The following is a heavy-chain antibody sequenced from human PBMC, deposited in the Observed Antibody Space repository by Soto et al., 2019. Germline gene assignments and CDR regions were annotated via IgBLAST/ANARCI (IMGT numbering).Heavy chain of an antibody. D-gene: IGHD3-9*01. CDR1: GGSISSSNW. J-gene: IGHJ2*01. CDR3: ARTPGDILTGSDWYFDL. V-gene: IGHV4-4*02. Sequence: SETLSLTCAVSGGSISSSNWWSWVRQPPGKGLEWIGEIYHSGSTNYNPSLKSRVTISVDKSKNQFSLKLSSVTAADTAVYYCARTPGDILTGSDWYFDLWGRGTLVTVSS. CDR2: IYHSGST.